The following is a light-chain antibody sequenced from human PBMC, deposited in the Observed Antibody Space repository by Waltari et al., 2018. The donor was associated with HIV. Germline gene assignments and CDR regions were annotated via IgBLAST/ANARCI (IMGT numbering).Light chain of an antibody. V-gene: IGLV1-40*01. J-gene: IGLJ2*01. CDR1: SSNIGAGYD. Sequence: QSVLTQPPSVSGAPGQRVTISCTESSSNIGAGYDVHWYQQLPGTAPKLLIYGNTNRPAGVPDRFSGSKSGTSPSLAITGLQAEDEADYYCQSYDSSLTGAVFGGGTKLTVL. CDR3: QSYDSSLTGAV. CDR2: GNT.